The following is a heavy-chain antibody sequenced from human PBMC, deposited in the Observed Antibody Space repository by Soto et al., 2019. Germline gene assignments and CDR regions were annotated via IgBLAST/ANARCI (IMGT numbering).Heavy chain of an antibody. D-gene: IGHD3-3*01. CDR3: ARFFRSGYSNGLDP. J-gene: IGHJ5*02. CDR1: GYTFTSYG. CDR2: ISAYNGNT. V-gene: IGHV1-18*01. Sequence: ASVKVSCKASGYTFTSYGISWVRRAPGQGLEWMGWISAYNGNTNYAQKLQGRVTMTTDTSTSTAYMELRSLRSDDTAVYYCARFFRSGYSNGLDPCGQGSLVTVSS.